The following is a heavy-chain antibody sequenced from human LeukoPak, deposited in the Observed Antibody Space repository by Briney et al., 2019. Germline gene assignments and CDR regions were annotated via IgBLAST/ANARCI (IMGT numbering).Heavy chain of an antibody. V-gene: IGHV4-39*07. J-gene: IGHJ5*02. CDR1: GGSISSSSYY. D-gene: IGHD1-26*01. CDR3: ARDIVGATGWFDP. Sequence: SETRSLTCTVSGGSISSSSYYWGWIRQPPGKGLEWIGSIYYSGSTYYNPSLKSQVTISVDTSKNQFSLKLSSVTAADTAVYYCARDIVGATGWFDPWGQGTLVTVSS. CDR2: IYYSGST.